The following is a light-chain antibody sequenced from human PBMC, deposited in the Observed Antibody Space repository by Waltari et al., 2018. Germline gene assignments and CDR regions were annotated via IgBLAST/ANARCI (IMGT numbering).Light chain of an antibody. Sequence: DIQMTQSPSTLSASVGDRMTITCRASQSISSWLAWYQQKPGKAPKLLIYKASSLESGVPSRFSGSESGTEFTLTISSLQSEDSGVYFCQQYTTRPLTFGGGTKVEI. J-gene: IGKJ4*01. CDR1: QSISSW. CDR3: QQYTTRPLT. CDR2: KAS. V-gene: IGKV1-5*03.